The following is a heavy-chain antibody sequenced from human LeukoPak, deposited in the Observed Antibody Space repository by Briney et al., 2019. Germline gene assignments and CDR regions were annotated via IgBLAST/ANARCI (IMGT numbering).Heavy chain of an antibody. J-gene: IGHJ4*02. V-gene: IGHV3-23*01. CDR2: ISGSPDAT. D-gene: IGHD5-18*01. CDR1: GFTFSTYA. Sequence: GGSLRLSCAASGFTFSTYAMNWVRQAQGKGLEWVSAISGSPDATYSADSVKGRFTISRDNSKNTLFLQMNSLRAEDTAVYYCAKGAFFTWRQLGYYFDYWGQGTLVTVSS. CDR3: AKGAFFTWRQLGYYFDY.